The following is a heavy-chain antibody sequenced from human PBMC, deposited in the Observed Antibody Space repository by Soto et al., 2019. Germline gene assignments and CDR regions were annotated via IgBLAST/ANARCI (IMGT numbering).Heavy chain of an antibody. CDR2: ISGNSGSS. CDR1: GFTFEDYS. CDR3: TKRRSARPGFDAFDL. J-gene: IGHJ3*01. D-gene: IGHD3-10*01. Sequence: PWGSLRLSCVASGFTFEDYSLHWVRQVPGKGLEWVAGISGNSGSSGYADSVRGRFTVSRDNAKNSLFLQMSSLSPEDTALYYCTKRRSARPGFDAFDLWGQGTMVTVSS. V-gene: IGHV3-9*01.